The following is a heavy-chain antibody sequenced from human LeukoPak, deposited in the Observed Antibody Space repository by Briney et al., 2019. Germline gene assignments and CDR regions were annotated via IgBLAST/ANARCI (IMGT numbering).Heavy chain of an antibody. CDR2: INPNSGGT. V-gene: IGHV1-2*04. D-gene: IGHD7-27*01. J-gene: IGHJ4*02. CDR1: GYTFTGYY. Sequence: ASVKVSCKASGYTFTGYYMHWVRQAPGQGLEWMGWINPNSGGTNYAQKFQGWVTMTRDTSISTAYMELSRLRSDDTAVYYCARDHSSAVGTFDYWGQGTLVTVSS. CDR3: ARDHSSAVGTFDY.